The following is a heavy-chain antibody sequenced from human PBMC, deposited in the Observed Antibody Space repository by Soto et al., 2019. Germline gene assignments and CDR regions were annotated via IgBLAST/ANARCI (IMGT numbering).Heavy chain of an antibody. CDR1: GYTFTTYA. CDR3: ARGPITMNGDYFDY. J-gene: IGHJ4*02. D-gene: IGHD3-10*02. CDR2: INAGNGNT. Sequence: ASVKVSCKASGYTFTTYAMHWVRQAPGQRLEWMGWINAGNGNTKYSQKFQGRVTITRDTSASTAYMELSSLRSEDTAVYYCARGPITMNGDYFDYWGQGTLVTVSS. V-gene: IGHV1-3*01.